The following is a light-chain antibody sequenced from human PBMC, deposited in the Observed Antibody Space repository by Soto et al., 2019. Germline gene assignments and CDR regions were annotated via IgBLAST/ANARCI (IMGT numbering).Light chain of an antibody. CDR3: QQRSDWPLLT. J-gene: IGKJ4*01. V-gene: IGKV3-11*01. Sequence: EIVLTQSPGTLSFSPGERATLSCRASQSVSSYLAWYQQKPGQAPRLLIYDASSRASGIPARFSGSGSGTDFTLTISSLEPEDFAVYYCQQRSDWPLLTFGGGTKVEIK. CDR2: DAS. CDR1: QSVSSY.